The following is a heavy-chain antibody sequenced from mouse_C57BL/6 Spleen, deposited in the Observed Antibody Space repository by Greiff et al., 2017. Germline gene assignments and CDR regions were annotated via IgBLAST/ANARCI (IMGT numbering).Heavy chain of an antibody. V-gene: IGHV5-6*01. J-gene: IGHJ3*01. CDR2: IRSGGSYT. D-gene: IGHD4-1*01. CDR3: ARKSGTGFAY. CDR1: GFTFSSYG. Sequence: EVHLVESGGDLVKPGGSLKLSCAASGFTFSSYGMSWVRQTPDKRLEWVATIRSGGSYTYYPDSVKGRFTISRDNAKNTLYLQMSSLKSEDTAMYYCARKSGTGFAYWGQGTLVTVSA.